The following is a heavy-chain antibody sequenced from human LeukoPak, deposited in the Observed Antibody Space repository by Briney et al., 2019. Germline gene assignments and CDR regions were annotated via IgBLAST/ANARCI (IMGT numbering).Heavy chain of an antibody. D-gene: IGHD3-22*01. CDR1: GGSISNFY. CDR2: IHNSGST. V-gene: IGHV4-59*01. CDR3: ARSPYYDSSGINFDY. J-gene: IGHJ4*02. Sequence: SETLSLTCTVSGGSISNFYWSWIRQPPGKGLEWIGYIHNSGSTKYNPSLKSRVTISVVTAKNQFSLKVSSVTAADTADYYCARSPYYDSSGINFDYWGQGTLVTVSS.